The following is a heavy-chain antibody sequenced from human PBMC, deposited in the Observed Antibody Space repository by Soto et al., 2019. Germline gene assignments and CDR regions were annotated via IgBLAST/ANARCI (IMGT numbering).Heavy chain of an antibody. CDR1: GGPINSYD. CDR3: ARAGSPWRYFFEY. CDR2: VYYSGTT. J-gene: IGHJ4*02. Sequence: SETLSLTCTISGGPINSYDLSWIRQSPGKGLEWIGYVYYSGTTYYNPSLQSRVTISVDTSKKQFSLKVRSVTAADTAIYFCARAGSPWRYFFEYWGQGSLVTVSS. V-gene: IGHV4-59*01. D-gene: IGHD6-19*01.